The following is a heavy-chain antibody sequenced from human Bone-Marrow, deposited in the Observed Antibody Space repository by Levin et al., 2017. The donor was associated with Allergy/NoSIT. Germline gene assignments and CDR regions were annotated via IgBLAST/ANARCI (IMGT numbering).Heavy chain of an antibody. V-gene: IGHV3-30*18. Sequence: GGSLRLSCAASGFTFSSYGMHWVRQAPGKGLEWVAVISYDGSNKYYADSVKGRFTISRDNSKNTLYLQMNSLRAEDTAVYYCAKSRAVAGKVNWFDPWGQGTLVAVSS. CDR2: ISYDGSNK. CDR3: AKSRAVAGKVNWFDP. J-gene: IGHJ5*02. D-gene: IGHD6-19*01. CDR1: GFTFSSYG.